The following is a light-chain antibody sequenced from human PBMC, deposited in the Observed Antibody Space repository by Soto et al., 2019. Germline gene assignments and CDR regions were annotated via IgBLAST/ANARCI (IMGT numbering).Light chain of an antibody. CDR1: HSFSSSL. V-gene: IGKV3-20*01. CDR3: QHFGASPPGS. CDR2: GTS. Sequence: VLTQSPGTLSSSPGERITLSCRASHSFSSSLLAWYQQKPGQAPRLLIYGTSTRATGIPDRFSGSGSSTDFTLTISRLEPEDFAVYYCQHFGASPPGSFGGGTRVQIK. J-gene: IGKJ4*01.